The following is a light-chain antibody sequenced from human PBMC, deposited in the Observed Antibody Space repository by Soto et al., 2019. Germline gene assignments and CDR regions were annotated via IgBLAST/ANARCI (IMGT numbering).Light chain of an antibody. CDR1: SIDVGGYNY. Sequence: QSVLTXPRSVSGSPGQSVTISCTGTSIDVGGYNYVSWYQQHPGKAPKLMIYDVSKRPSGVPDRFSGSKSGNTASLTISGLQAEDEADYYCCSYAGSYTYVFGTGTKVTVL. J-gene: IGLJ1*01. CDR2: DVS. CDR3: CSYAGSYTYV. V-gene: IGLV2-11*01.